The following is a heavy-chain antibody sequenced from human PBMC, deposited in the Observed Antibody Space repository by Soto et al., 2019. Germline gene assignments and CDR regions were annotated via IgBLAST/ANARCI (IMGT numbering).Heavy chain of an antibody. CDR1: GFTFSSYA. CDR2: ISYDGSNK. V-gene: IGHV3-30-3*01. Sequence: HPGGSLRLSCAASGFTFSSYAMHWVRQAPGKGLEWVAVISYDGSNKYYADSVKGRFTISRDNSKNTLYLQMNSLRAEDTAVYYCARDRITGTTGLSDYWGQGTLVTVYS. J-gene: IGHJ4*02. CDR3: ARDRITGTTGLSDY. D-gene: IGHD1-7*01.